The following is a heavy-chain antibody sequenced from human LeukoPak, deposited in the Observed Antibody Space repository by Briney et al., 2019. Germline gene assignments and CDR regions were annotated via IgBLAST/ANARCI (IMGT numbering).Heavy chain of an antibody. CDR1: GLTFSREW. CDR3: TRVCGPEMNEYFQL. J-gene: IGHJ1*01. Sequence: GGSLRLSCEASGLTFSREWMHWVRQAPGKGLVWVSRINNDGNGKTYADSVKGRFTISRDNAKNTLYLQMNSLRAEDTAVYYCTRVCGPEMNEYFQLWGQGTLVTVSS. V-gene: IGHV3-74*03. D-gene: IGHD2-21*01. CDR2: INNDGNGK.